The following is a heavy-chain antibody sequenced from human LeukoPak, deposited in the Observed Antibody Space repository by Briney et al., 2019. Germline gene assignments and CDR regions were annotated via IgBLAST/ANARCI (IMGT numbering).Heavy chain of an antibody. CDR1: GFTFSAYA. D-gene: IGHD1-1*01. V-gene: IGHV3-30-3*01. J-gene: IGHJ4*02. Sequence: GGSLRLSCVASGFTFSAYAMHWVRQAPGKGLEWVAIISYDGNNEYYADSVKGRFSISRDNSKNTLYLQMNSLRPEDTAVYYCAMSWTINWADYWGQGTLVIVSS. CDR2: ISYDGNNE. CDR3: AMSWTINWADY.